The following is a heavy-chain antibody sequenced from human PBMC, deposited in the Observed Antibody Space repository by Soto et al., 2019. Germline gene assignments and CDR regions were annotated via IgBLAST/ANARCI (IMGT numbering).Heavy chain of an antibody. Sequence: GGSLRLSCAASGFTFTRYSMNWVRQAPGKGLEWVSSISSTTNYIYYGDSMKGRFTISRDNAKNALYLEMNSLRAEDTAVYYCARESEDLTSNFDYGGQGTLVTVSS. CDR1: GFTFTRYS. CDR2: ISSTTNYI. CDR3: ARESEDLTSNFDY. J-gene: IGHJ4*02. V-gene: IGHV3-21*06.